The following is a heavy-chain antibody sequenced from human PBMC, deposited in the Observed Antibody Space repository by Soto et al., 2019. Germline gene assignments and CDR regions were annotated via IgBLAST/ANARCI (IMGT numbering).Heavy chain of an antibody. CDR2: ISGSGGST. D-gene: IGHD6-19*01. CDR3: AKKQGSSGSLGY. Sequence: PGGSLRLSCATSGFTFSSYAMSWVRQAPGKGLEWVSAISGSGGSTYYADSVKGRFTISRDNSKNTLYLQMNSLRAEDTAVYYCAKKQGSSGSLGYWGQGTLVTVSS. CDR1: GFTFSSYA. V-gene: IGHV3-23*01. J-gene: IGHJ4*02.